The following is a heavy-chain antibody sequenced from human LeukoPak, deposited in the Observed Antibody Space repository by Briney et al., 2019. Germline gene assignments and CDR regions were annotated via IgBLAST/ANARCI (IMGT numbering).Heavy chain of an antibody. CDR2: ISWNSGNI. V-gene: IGHV3-9*01. CDR3: AKVRGGELLAAFDI. Sequence: GGSLRLSCAASGFTFDDYAMHWVRQAPGKGLEWVSGISWNSGNIGYADSVKGRFTISRDNAKNSLYLQMNSLRAEDTALFYCAKVRGGELLAAFDIWGQGTMVTVSS. D-gene: IGHD1-26*01. J-gene: IGHJ3*02. CDR1: GFTFDDYA.